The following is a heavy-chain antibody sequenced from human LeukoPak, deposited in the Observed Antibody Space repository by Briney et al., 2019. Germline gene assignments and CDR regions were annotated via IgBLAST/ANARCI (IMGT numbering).Heavy chain of an antibody. D-gene: IGHD6-19*01. V-gene: IGHV4-4*07. CDR1: GGSISSYY. CDR2: IYTSGST. Sequence: SETLSLTCTVSGGSISSYYWSWIRQPAGKGLEWIGRIYTSGSTSYNPSLKSRVTMSVDTSKNQFSLKLSSVTAADTAVYYCASHSVASHYFDYWGQGTLVTVSS. CDR3: ASHSVASHYFDY. J-gene: IGHJ4*02.